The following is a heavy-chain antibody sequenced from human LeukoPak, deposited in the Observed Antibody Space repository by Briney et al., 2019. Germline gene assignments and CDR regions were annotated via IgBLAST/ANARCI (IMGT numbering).Heavy chain of an antibody. Sequence: SESLSLTCTVSGGSISSYYWSWIRQPPGKGLEWIGYIYYSGSTNYNPSLKSRVTISVDTSKNQFSLKLSSVTAADTAVYYCARARGAFDIWGQGTMVTVSS. CDR3: ARARGAFDI. J-gene: IGHJ3*02. V-gene: IGHV4-59*01. CDR1: GGSISSYY. CDR2: IYYSGST.